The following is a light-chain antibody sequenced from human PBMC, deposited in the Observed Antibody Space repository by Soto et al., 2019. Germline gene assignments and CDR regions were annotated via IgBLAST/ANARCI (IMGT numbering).Light chain of an antibody. Sequence: QSALTQPASVSGSSGQSITISCTGTSSDVGSYNLVSWYQQHPGKAPKLMIYEVSKRPSGVSNRFSGSKSGNTASLTISGLQAEDEADYYCCSYAGSSYVFGTGTKVTVL. CDR2: EVS. V-gene: IGLV2-23*02. CDR3: CSYAGSSYV. J-gene: IGLJ1*01. CDR1: SSDVGSYNL.